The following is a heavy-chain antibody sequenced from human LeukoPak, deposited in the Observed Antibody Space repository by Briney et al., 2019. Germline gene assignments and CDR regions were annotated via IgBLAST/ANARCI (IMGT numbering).Heavy chain of an antibody. CDR3: AREWQDAFDI. CDR2: INPNSGGT. J-gene: IGHJ3*02. Sequence: ASVKVSCKASGYTFTGYYMHWVRQAPGQGLEWMGWINPNSGGTNYAQKFQGWVTMTRNTFISTAYMELSRLRSDDTAVYYCAREWQDAFDIWGQGTMVTVSS. V-gene: IGHV1-2*04. D-gene: IGHD5-24*01. CDR1: GYTFTGYY.